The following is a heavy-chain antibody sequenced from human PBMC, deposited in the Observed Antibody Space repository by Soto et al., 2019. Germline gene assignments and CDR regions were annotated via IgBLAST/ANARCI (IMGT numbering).Heavy chain of an antibody. CDR1: GFTFSSYA. CDR2: ISGSGGST. D-gene: IGHD2-15*01. V-gene: IGHV3-23*01. CDR3: AKDGGRGYAAFDI. Sequence: EVQLLESGGGLVQPGGSLRLSCAASGFTFSSYAMSWVRQAPGKGLEWISAISGSGGSTYYADSVKGRFTISRDNSKNTLYRQMSGLRGENTAVYYCAKDGGRGYAAFDIWGQGTIVTASS. J-gene: IGHJ3*02.